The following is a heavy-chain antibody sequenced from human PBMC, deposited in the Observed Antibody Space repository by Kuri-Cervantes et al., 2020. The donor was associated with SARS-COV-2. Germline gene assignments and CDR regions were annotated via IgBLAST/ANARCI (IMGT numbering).Heavy chain of an antibody. CDR1: GGPFSGFY. D-gene: IGHD3-9*01. Sequence: GSLRLSCAVFGGPFSGFYWSWIRQSPGKGLEWIGEINHSGSTNYNPSLKSRVTISVDTSKNQFSLKLSYVTAADTAVYYCARILRRYYYCMDVWGQGTTVTVSS. CDR3: ARILRRYYYCMDV. J-gene: IGHJ6*02. V-gene: IGHV4-34*01. CDR2: INHSGST.